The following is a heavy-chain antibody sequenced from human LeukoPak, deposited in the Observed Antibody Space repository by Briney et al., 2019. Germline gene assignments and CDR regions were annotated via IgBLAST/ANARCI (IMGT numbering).Heavy chain of an antibody. V-gene: IGHV3-21*01. CDR1: GFTFSIYT. CDR2: ISAGSRHI. D-gene: IGHD3-3*01. Sequence: GGSLRLSCEASGFTFSIYTMNWVRQAPGKGLEWVSLISAGSRHIYYADSLRGRFTISRDDAKNSLYLQMNSLRAEDTAVYYCARDGYQVPTTFGTFDPWGQGTLVTVSS. J-gene: IGHJ5*02. CDR3: ARDGYQVPTTFGTFDP.